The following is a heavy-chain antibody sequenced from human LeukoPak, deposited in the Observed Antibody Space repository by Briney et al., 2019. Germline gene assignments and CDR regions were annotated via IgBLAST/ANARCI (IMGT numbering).Heavy chain of an antibody. CDR3: TTLKWFGEFPFDY. Sequence: GGSLRLSCAASGFTFSNAWMSWVRQAPGKGLEWVGRIKSKTDGGTTDYAAPVKGRFTISRDDSKNTLYLQMNSLKTEDTAVYYCTTLKWFGEFPFDYWGQGTLVTVSS. CDR2: IKSKTDGGTT. J-gene: IGHJ4*02. CDR1: GFTFSNAW. V-gene: IGHV3-15*01. D-gene: IGHD3-10*01.